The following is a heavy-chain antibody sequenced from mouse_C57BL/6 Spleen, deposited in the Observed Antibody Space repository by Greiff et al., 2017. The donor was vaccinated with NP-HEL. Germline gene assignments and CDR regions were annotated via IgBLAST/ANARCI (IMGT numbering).Heavy chain of an antibody. CDR1: GYSITSGYY. V-gene: IGHV3-6*01. CDR3: AREGGYSNYGYFDV. Sequence: DVQLQESGPGLVKPSQSLSLTCSVTGYSITSGYYWNWIRQFPGNKLEWMGYISYDGSNNYNPSLKNRISITRDTSKNQFFLTLNSVTTEDTATYYCAREGGYSNYGYFDVWGTGTTVTVSS. D-gene: IGHD2-5*01. CDR2: ISYDGSN. J-gene: IGHJ1*03.